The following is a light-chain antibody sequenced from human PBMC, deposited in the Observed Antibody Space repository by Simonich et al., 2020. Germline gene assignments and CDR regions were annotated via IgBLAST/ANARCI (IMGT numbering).Light chain of an antibody. CDR3: QQYNNWPQT. V-gene: IGKV3-15*01. J-gene: IGKJ2*01. CDR2: GAS. CDR1: QSVSSN. Sequence: EIVMRQSPATLSVSPGERATLSCRASQSVSSNLAWYQQKHGQAPRLLIYGASTRATGIPARFSGSGSGTEFTLTISSLQSEDFAVYYCQQYNNWPQTFGQGTKLEIK.